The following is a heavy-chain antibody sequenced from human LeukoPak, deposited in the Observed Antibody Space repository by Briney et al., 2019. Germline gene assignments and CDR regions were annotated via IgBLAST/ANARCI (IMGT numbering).Heavy chain of an antibody. CDR1: GGSFSGYY. D-gene: IGHD3-10*01. Sequence: SETLSLTCAVYGGSFSGYYWSWIRQPPGKGLEWIGEINHSGSTNYNPSLKSRVTISVDTSKNQFSLKLSSVTAADTAVYYCARGLHPDPVTMVRGVINGYFDYWGQGTLVTVSS. CDR3: ARGLHPDPVTMVRGVINGYFDY. J-gene: IGHJ4*02. CDR2: INHSGST. V-gene: IGHV4-34*01.